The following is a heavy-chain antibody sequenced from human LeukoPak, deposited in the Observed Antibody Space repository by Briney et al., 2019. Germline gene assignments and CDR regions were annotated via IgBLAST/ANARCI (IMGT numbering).Heavy chain of an antibody. CDR1: GFTFSSYA. V-gene: IGHV3-23*01. D-gene: IGHD6-19*01. Sequence: GGSLRLTCAAFGFTFSSYAMSWVRQAPGKGLEWVSAISGSGGSTYYADSVKGRFTISRDNSKNTLYLQMNSLRAEDTAVYYCAKGSGWPDWYFDLWGRGTLVTVSS. J-gene: IGHJ2*01. CDR3: AKGSGWPDWYFDL. CDR2: ISGSGGST.